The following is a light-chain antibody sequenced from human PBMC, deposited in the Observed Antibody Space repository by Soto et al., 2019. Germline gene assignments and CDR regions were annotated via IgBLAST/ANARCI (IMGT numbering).Light chain of an antibody. CDR1: QSVAANY. J-gene: IGKJ3*01. CDR2: GAS. CDR3: HQYGTAPLT. V-gene: IGKV3-20*01. Sequence: EVVLTQSPATLSLSPGERATLSCRASQSVAANYLAWYQQKRGQASRLLIYGASSRATGIPDRFSGSGSGTDFTLTISRLEPEDFSVYYCHQYGTAPLTFGPGTKVDIK.